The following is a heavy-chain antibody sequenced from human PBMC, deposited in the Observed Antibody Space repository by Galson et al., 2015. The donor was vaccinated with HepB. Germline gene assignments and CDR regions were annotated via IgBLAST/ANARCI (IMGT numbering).Heavy chain of an antibody. CDR2: ISYDGSNK. V-gene: IGHV3-30*03. CDR3: ARDYYDSSGYYASGAFDI. J-gene: IGHJ3*02. CDR1: GFTFSSYG. D-gene: IGHD3-22*01. Sequence: SLRLSCAASGFTFSSYGMHWVRQAPGKGLEWVAVISYDGSNKYYADSVKGRFTISRDNSKNTLYLQMNSLRAEDTAVYYCARDYYDSSGYYASGAFDIWGQGTMVTVSS.